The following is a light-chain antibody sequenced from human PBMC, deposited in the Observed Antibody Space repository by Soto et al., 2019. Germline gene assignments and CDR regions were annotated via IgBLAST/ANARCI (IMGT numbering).Light chain of an antibody. CDR1: QRISSN. V-gene: IGKV3-15*01. J-gene: IGKJ2*01. CDR3: QQYNNWPPAYT. Sequence: EIVTKQSPATLSVSPRERATLSCRASQRISSNLAWYQQKPGQAPRLLIYGASTRATGIPERFSGSGSGTEFTLTISSLQSEDFAVYYCQQYNNWPPAYTFGQGTKVDIK. CDR2: GAS.